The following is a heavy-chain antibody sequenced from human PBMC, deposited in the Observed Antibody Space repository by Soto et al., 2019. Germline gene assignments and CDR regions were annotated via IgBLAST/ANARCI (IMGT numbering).Heavy chain of an antibody. J-gene: IGHJ1*01. D-gene: IGHD1-26*01. CDR2: SNPNSGGT. CDR3: ARVLGGSYGYFQH. V-gene: IGHV1-2*04. Sequence: ASVKVSCKASGYTFTGYYMHWVRQAPGQGLEWMGWSNPNSGGTNYAQKFQGWVTMTRDTSISTAYMELSRLRSDDTAVYYCARVLGGSYGYFQHWGQGTLVTVSS. CDR1: GYTFTGYY.